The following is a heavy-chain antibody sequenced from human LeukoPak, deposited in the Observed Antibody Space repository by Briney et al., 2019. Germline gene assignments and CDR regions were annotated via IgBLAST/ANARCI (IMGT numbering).Heavy chain of an antibody. CDR3: ARNWGAYRGSGWYPPPYYYYMDV. V-gene: IGHV1-18*01. CDR2: VSAYNGNT. J-gene: IGHJ6*03. Sequence: GASVKVSCKASGYTFTSYGISWVRQAPGQGLEWMGWVSAYNGNTNYAQKLQGRVTMTTDTSTSTAYMELRSLRSDDTAVYYCARNWGAYRGSGWYPPPYYYYMDVWGKGTTVTVSS. D-gene: IGHD6-13*01. CDR1: GYTFTSYG.